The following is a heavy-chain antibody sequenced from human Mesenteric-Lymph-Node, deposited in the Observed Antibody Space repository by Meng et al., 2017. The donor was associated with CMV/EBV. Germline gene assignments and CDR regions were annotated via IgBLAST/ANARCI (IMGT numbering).Heavy chain of an antibody. J-gene: IGHJ6*02. CDR2: IIPILGIA. D-gene: IGHD2-2*01. V-gene: IGHV1-69*10. Sequence: SVKVSCKASGGTFSSYAISWVRQAPGQGLEWMGGIIPILGIANYAQKFQGRVTITADKSTSTACMELSSLRSEDTAVYYCARFIVVVPAATPSYYYGMDVWGQGTTVTVSS. CDR3: ARFIVVVPAATPSYYYGMDV. CDR1: GGTFSSYA.